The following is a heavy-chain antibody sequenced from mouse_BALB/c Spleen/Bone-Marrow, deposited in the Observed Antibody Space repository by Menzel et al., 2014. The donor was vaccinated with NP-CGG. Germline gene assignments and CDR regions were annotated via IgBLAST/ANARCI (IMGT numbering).Heavy chain of an antibody. D-gene: IGHD1-2*01. J-gene: IGHJ3*01. CDR2: VNPDSSTL. V-gene: IGHV4-1*02. Sequence: LHQTGGGLVQPGGSLKLSCAASGFDFSRFWMSWVRQAPGKGLEWIGEVNPDSSTLNYTPSLKDKSIISRDNAKNTLYLRMNIVRSEETALSFCAMLHYYGFFAFWPQLVLVSVS. CDR3: AMLHYYGFFAF. CDR1: GFDFSRFW.